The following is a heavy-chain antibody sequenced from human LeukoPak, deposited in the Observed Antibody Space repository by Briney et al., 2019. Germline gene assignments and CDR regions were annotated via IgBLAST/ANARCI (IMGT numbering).Heavy chain of an antibody. V-gene: IGHV3-30-3*01. D-gene: IGHD6-13*01. J-gene: IGHJ4*02. Sequence: GSLRLSCAASGFTFSSYAMHWVRQAPGKGLEWVAVISYDGSNKYYADSVKGRFTISRDNSKNTLYLQMNSLRAEDTAVYYCAKDGAPPGYSSSWPDYWGQGTLVTVSS. CDR3: AKDGAPPGYSSSWPDY. CDR2: ISYDGSNK. CDR1: GFTFSSYA.